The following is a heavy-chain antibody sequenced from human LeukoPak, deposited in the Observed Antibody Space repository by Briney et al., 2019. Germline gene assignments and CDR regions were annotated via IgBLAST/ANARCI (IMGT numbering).Heavy chain of an antibody. J-gene: IGHJ4*02. D-gene: IGHD6-19*01. CDR3: AKDHGGYSSGWYAYYFDY. CDR1: GFTFDDYA. V-gene: IGHV3-9*01. CDR2: ISWNSGSI. Sequence: GGSLRLSCAASGFTFDDYAMHWVRQAPGKGLEWVSGISWNSGSIGYADSVKGRFTISRDNAKNSLYLQMNSLRAEDTAVYYCAKDHGGYSSGWYAYYFDYWGQGTLVTVSS.